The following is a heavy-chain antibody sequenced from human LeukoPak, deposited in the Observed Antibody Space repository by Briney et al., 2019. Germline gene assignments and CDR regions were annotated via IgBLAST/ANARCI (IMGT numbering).Heavy chain of an antibody. CDR1: GGSISSGVYY. D-gene: IGHD3-10*01. Sequence: SQTLSLTCTVSGGSISSGVYYWSWIRQHPGKGLEWIGYIYYCGSTYYNPSLKSRVTISVDTSKNQFSLKLNSVTAADTAVYYCARDGGRRMVRGVIITPNYFDYWGQGTLVTVSS. CDR2: IYYCGST. J-gene: IGHJ4*02. CDR3: ARDGGRRMVRGVIITPNYFDY. V-gene: IGHV4-31*03.